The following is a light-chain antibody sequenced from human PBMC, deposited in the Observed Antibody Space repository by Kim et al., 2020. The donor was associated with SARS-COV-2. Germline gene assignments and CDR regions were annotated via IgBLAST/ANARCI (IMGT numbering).Light chain of an antibody. J-gene: IGLJ3*02. CDR1: SCSIASNY. Sequence: GKTVTISCTRSSCSIASNYVQWYQQRPGSAPTTVIYEDNQRPSGVPDRFSCSIDSSSNSASLTISGLKTEDEADYYCQSYDSSNRVFGGGTKLTVL. V-gene: IGLV6-57*03. CDR3: QSYDSSNRV. CDR2: EDN.